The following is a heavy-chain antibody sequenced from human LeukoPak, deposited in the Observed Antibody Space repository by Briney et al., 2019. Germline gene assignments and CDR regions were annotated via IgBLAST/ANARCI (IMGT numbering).Heavy chain of an antibody. D-gene: IGHD3-22*01. CDR1: GGSISSGSYY. Sequence: SQTLSLTCTVSGGSISSGSYYWSWIRQPAGKGLEWIGRIYTSGGTNYNPSLKSRVTISVDTSKNQFSLKLSSVTAADTAVYYCARDGYYDSPPGDYWGQGTLVTVSS. V-gene: IGHV4-61*02. CDR3: ARDGYYDSPPGDY. CDR2: IYTSGGT. J-gene: IGHJ4*02.